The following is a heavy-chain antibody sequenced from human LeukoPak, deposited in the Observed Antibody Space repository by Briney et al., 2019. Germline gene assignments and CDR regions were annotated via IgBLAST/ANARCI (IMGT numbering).Heavy chain of an antibody. CDR1: GFTFTSYG. D-gene: IGHD3-22*01. J-gene: IGHJ4*02. Sequence: GGSLRLSCAASGFTFTSYGMSWVRQAPGKGLEWVSAISGSGGSTYYADSVKGRFTISRDNSKNTLYLQMNSLRAEDTAVYYCAKPPYYDSSGYYDYWGQGTLVTVSS. V-gene: IGHV3-23*01. CDR3: AKPPYYDSSGYYDY. CDR2: ISGSGGST.